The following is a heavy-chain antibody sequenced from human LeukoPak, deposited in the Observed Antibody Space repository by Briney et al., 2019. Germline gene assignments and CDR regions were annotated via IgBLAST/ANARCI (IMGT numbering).Heavy chain of an antibody. V-gene: IGHV4-59*08. CDR3: ARSIQLWDYYFDY. J-gene: IGHJ4*02. Sequence: PSETLSLTCTVSGGSISSYYWSWIRQPPGKGLEWIGYIYYSGSTKYNPSLTSRVTISVDTSKNQFSLKLSSVTAADTAVYYCARSIQLWDYYFDYWGQGTLVTVSS. CDR2: IYYSGST. CDR1: GGSISSYY. D-gene: IGHD5-18*01.